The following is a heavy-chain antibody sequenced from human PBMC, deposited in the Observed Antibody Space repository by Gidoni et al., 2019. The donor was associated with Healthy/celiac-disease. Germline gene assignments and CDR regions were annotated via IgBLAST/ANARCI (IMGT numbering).Heavy chain of an antibody. D-gene: IGHD3-3*01. Sequence: QVQLQESGPGLVKPSQTLSLTCTVSGGSISSGGYYWSWIRQHPGKGLEWIGYIYYSGSTYYNPSLKSRVTISVDTSKNQFSLKLSSVTAADTAVYYCARVGYDFWSGYYILFDYWGQGTLVTVSS. J-gene: IGHJ4*02. CDR3: ARVGYDFWSGYYILFDY. V-gene: IGHV4-31*03. CDR2: IYYSGST. CDR1: GGSISSGGYY.